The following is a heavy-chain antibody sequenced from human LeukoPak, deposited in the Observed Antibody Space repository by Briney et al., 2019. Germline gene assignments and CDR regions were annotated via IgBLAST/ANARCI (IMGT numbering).Heavy chain of an antibody. D-gene: IGHD6-6*01. CDR2: INPNSGGT. CDR1: GYTFTGYY. CDR3: ARGMYSSSLDAFDI. Sequence: ASVKVSCKASGYTFTGYYMHWVRQAPGQGLEWMGWINPNSGGTNYAQKFQGRVTMTRDTSISTAYMELSRLRSDDTAVYYCARGMYSSSLDAFDIWGQGTMVTVSS. J-gene: IGHJ3*02. V-gene: IGHV1-2*02.